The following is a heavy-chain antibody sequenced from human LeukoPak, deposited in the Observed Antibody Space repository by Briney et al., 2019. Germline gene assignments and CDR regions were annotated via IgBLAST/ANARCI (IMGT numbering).Heavy chain of an antibody. Sequence: SETLSLTCTVSGGSISSSSYYWGWIRQPPGTGLEWIVSIYYSGSTYYNPSLKSRVTISVDTSKNQFSLKLSSVTAADTAVYYCARVASGSYFDIWGQGTMVTVSS. CDR2: IYYSGST. J-gene: IGHJ3*02. D-gene: IGHD1-26*01. CDR1: GGSISSSSYY. V-gene: IGHV4-39*07. CDR3: ARVASGSYFDI.